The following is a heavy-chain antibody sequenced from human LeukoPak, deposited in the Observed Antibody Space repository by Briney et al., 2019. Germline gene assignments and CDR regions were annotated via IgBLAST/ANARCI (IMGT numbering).Heavy chain of an antibody. V-gene: IGHV1-46*01. CDR3: ARDFDSSGYYYYYGMDV. D-gene: IGHD3-22*01. Sequence: ASVKVSCKASGYTFTSYYMHWLRQAPGQGLEWMGIINPSGGSTSYAQKFQGRVTMTRDTSTSTVYMELSSLRSEDTAVYYCARDFDSSGYYYYYGMDVWGQGTTVTVSS. CDR1: GYTFTSYY. CDR2: INPSGGST. J-gene: IGHJ6*02.